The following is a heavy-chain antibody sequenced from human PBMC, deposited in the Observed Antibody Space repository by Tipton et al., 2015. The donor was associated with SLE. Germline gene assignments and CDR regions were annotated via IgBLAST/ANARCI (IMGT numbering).Heavy chain of an antibody. CDR1: GDSISSNYW. CDR3: AREVPYDYMWDIDRKTYYGLDV. V-gene: IGHV4-4*02. Sequence: TLSLTCAVSGDSISSNYWWSWVRQPPGKGLEWIGEIYHSGNTNYNPSLKSRVTILVDKSNNQFSLELNSVTAADTAVYYCAREVPYDYMWDIDRKTYYGLDVWGQGTTVTVSS. D-gene: IGHD3-16*01. CDR2: IYHSGNT. J-gene: IGHJ6*02.